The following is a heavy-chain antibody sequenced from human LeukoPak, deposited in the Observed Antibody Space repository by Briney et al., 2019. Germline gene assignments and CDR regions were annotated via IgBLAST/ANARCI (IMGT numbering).Heavy chain of an antibody. CDR1: GDSISNIESY. CDR2: VSSTGSP. D-gene: IGHD6-6*01. Sequence: SETLSLICTVSGDSISNIESYWGWIRQPPGTQLEWIGSVSSTGSPYYNPSLESRVSISVDTSKNQFSLKLSSVTAADTAVYYCARLRVKWQQLVLYYFDYWGQGTLVTVSS. V-gene: IGHV4-39*01. CDR3: ARLRVKWQQLVLYYFDY. J-gene: IGHJ4*02.